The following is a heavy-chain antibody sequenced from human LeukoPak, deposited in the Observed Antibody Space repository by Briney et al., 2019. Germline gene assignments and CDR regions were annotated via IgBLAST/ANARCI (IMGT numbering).Heavy chain of an antibody. D-gene: IGHD5-12*01. V-gene: IGHV1-18*01. CDR2: ISVYNGNT. Sequence: GASVKVSCKASGYTFTTYGINWVRQAPGQGLEWMAWISVYNGNTNYAQKVQGRVTMTTDTSTSTAYMELRSLRSDDAAVYYCARSRSGYELDYWGQGTLVTVSS. CDR3: ARSRSGYELDY. CDR1: GYTFTTYG. J-gene: IGHJ4*02.